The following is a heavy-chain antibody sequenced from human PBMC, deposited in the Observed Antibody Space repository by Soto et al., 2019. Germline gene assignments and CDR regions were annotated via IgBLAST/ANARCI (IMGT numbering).Heavy chain of an antibody. J-gene: IGHJ4*02. Sequence: GASVKVSCKSSGYIFKNYAVTWLRQAPGQGLGWMGGIIPVFGTPDYSQKFRGRVTITADESTSTVYMELRSLTSEDTAVYYCARHLYDYVWGSYRHWGQGTLVTVSS. CDR2: IIPVFGTP. V-gene: IGHV1-69*13. CDR1: GYIFKNYA. CDR3: ARHLYDYVWGSYRH. D-gene: IGHD3-16*02.